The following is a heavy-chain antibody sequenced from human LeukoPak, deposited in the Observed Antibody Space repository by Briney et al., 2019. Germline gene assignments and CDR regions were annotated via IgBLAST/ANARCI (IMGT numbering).Heavy chain of an antibody. CDR3: ARESRIVEGDGYYIDV. D-gene: IGHD1-26*01. V-gene: IGHV4-4*07. CDR1: GVTISGYY. CDR2: IYFSRGT. J-gene: IGHJ6*03. Sequence: AGTPCLTCTASGVTISGYYWSWIRQPAGKGLEWIGGIYFSRGTNYNPSLTSRGIMSVDTTKNQFSLQLTSVTAAETAVYYCARESRIVEGDGYYIDVWGKGTTVTV.